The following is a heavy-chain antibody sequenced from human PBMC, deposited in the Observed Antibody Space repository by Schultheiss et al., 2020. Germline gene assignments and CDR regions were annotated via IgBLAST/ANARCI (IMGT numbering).Heavy chain of an antibody. Sequence: RGSLRLSCAASGFTFSSYAMSWVRQAPGKGLEWVSAIGTAGDTYYPGSVKGRFTISRENAKNSLYLQMNSLRAGDTAVYYCARSGGAYYYYGMDVWGQGTTVTVSS. CDR3: ARSGGAYYYYGMDV. CDR2: IGTAGDT. D-gene: IGHD3-16*01. CDR1: GFTFSSYA. J-gene: IGHJ6*02. V-gene: IGHV3-13*01.